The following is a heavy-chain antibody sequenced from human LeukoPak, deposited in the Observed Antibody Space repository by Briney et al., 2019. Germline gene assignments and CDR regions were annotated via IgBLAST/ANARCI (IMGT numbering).Heavy chain of an antibody. Sequence: SETLSLTCTVSGGSISSYYWSWIRQPPGKGLEWIGYIYYSGSTNYNPSLKSRVTISVDTSKNQFSLKLSSVTAADTAVYYCARDDLVAFDIWGRGTMVTVSS. CDR1: GGSISSYY. CDR3: ARDDLVAFDI. CDR2: IYYSGST. V-gene: IGHV4-59*01. J-gene: IGHJ3*02.